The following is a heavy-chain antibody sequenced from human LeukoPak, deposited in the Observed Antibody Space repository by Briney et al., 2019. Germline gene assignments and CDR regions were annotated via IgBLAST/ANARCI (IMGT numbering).Heavy chain of an antibody. CDR3: AKVRVGTAHFDY. J-gene: IGHJ4*02. V-gene: IGHV3-30*18. Sequence: GGSLRLSCAASGFTFSSYGMHWVRQAPGKGLEWVVVISHDGSNNNYADSVKGRFTISRDNSKNTLYLQMNSLRPEDTAVYYCAKVRVGTAHFDYWGQGTLVTVSS. CDR1: GFTFSSYG. CDR2: ISHDGSNN. D-gene: IGHD2-15*01.